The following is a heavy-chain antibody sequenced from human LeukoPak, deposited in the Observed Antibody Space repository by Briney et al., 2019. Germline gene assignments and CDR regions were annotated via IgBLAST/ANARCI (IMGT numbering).Heavy chain of an antibody. Sequence: PSETLSLTCTVSGGSISSYYWSWIRQPPGKGLEWIGYIYYSGSTNYNPSLKSRVTMSVDTSKNQFSLKLSSVTAADTAVYYCARDLAYCGGDCYSFSGWGQGTLVTVSS. CDR2: IYYSGST. CDR3: ARDLAYCGGDCYSFSG. D-gene: IGHD2-21*02. J-gene: IGHJ4*02. V-gene: IGHV4-59*12. CDR1: GGSISSYY.